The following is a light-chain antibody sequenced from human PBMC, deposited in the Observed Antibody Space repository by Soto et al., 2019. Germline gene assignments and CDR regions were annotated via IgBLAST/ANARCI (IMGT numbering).Light chain of an antibody. J-gene: IGLJ2*01. V-gene: IGLV2-14*01. CDR1: SSDVGGYNY. CDR3: SSYTSSSTVGV. Sequence: QSALTQPASVSGSPGQSITISCTGTSSDVGGYNYVSWYQQHPGKAPKLMIYEVSNRPSGVSNRFSGSKSGNTASLTIFGLQAEDEADYYCSSYTSSSTVGVFGGGTKLTVL. CDR2: EVS.